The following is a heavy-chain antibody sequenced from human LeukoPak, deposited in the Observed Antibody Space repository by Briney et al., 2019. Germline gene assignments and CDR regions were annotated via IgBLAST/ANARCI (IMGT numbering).Heavy chain of an antibody. CDR2: INPNSGGT. CDR1: GYTFTGYY. CDR3: ARPGIAAAGPVPYFDY. D-gene: IGHD6-13*01. J-gene: IGHJ4*02. Sequence: ASVKVSCKASGYTFTGYYMHWVRQAPGQGLEWMGWINPNSGGTNYAQKFQGRVTMTRDTSTSTVYMELSSLRSEDTAVYYCARPGIAAAGPVPYFDYWGQGTLVTVSS. V-gene: IGHV1-2*02.